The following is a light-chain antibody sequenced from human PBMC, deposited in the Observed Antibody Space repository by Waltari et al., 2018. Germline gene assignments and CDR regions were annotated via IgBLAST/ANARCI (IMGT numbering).Light chain of an antibody. CDR2: AAS. V-gene: IGKV1-39*01. CDR1: QSISSS. CDR3: QQSYCTPLT. J-gene: IGKJ4*01. Sequence: DIQMTQSPSSLSAFVGDRVTITCRASQSISSSLNWYQQKPGKAPKLLIYAASNLQSGVPSKFSGSGSGTDFTLTISSLQPEDFATYYCQQSYCTPLTFGGGTKVEIK.